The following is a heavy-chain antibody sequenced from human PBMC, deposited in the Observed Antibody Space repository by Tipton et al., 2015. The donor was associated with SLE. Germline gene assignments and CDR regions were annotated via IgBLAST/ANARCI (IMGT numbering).Heavy chain of an antibody. CDR2: IYYTGTT. V-gene: IGHV4-59*01. CDR1: DDSITNYY. D-gene: IGHD7-27*01. Sequence: TLSLTCSVSDDSITNYYWSWIRQAPGKGLEWIGHIYYTGTTYYNPSLKSRVTISIDTSKNQFSLKLTSVTAADTAVYYCARLSGDSTWYVDLWGRGTLVTVSS. CDR3: ARLSGDSTWYVDL. J-gene: IGHJ2*01.